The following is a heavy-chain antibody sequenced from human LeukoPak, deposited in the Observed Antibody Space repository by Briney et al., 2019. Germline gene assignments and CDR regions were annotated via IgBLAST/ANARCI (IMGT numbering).Heavy chain of an antibody. CDR3: ARAKNYYDISGRCYYYYIDL. J-gene: IGHJ6*03. CDR2: INSDESST. CDR1: EFTLSSFW. V-gene: IGHV3-74*01. D-gene: IGHD3-22*01. Sequence: PAGSLTLSCAPSEFTLSSFWMHWVRQAPGKGLVWVSRINSDESSTTYADSVKGRFTISRGNAKNTLYLQMHSLRAEDTAVYYCARAKNYYDISGRCYYYYIDLWGEETTDSVSS.